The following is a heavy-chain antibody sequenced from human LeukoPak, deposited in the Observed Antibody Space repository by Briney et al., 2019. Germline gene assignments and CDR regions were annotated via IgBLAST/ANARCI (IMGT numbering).Heavy chain of an antibody. CDR2: INPSGSST. CDR1: GYTFTSYY. D-gene: IGHD2-15*01. Sequence: ASVKVSCKASGYTFTSYYMHWVRQAPGQGLEWMGIINPSGSSTSYAQKFQGRVTMTRDTSTSTVYMELSSLRSEDTAVYYCARGTAGYCSGGSCYSYYFDYWGQGTLVTVSS. V-gene: IGHV1-46*01. CDR3: ARGTAGYCSGGSCYSYYFDY. J-gene: IGHJ4*02.